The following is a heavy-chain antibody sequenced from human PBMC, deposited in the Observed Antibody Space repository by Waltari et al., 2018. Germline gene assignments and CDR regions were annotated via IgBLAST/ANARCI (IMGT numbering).Heavy chain of an antibody. CDR1: GFSVITNY. V-gene: IGHV3-53*02. D-gene: IGHD1-26*01. J-gene: IGHJ4*02. Sequence: EVQMVETGGGLIKPGGSLRLSCAASGFSVITNYMTWVRQPPGKGLEWVSSIYSGGSTYYADSVKGRFTISRDNSKNTLYLQMNNLRAEDTAVYYCARENSGSYGEFDFWGQGTLVTVSS. CDR3: ARENSGSYGEFDF. CDR2: IYSGGST.